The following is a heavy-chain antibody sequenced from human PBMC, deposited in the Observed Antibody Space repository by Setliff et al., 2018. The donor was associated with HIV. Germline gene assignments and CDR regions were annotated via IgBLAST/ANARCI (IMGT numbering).Heavy chain of an antibody. D-gene: IGHD2-21*01. Sequence: GGSLRLSCAVSGFTFSYGWMTWVRQAPGKGLEWVGRIKSKTDGETADYGAPVKGRFTISRDDSKNTLYLQMNSLKIEDTAVYYCTTGTRLVDWGQGALVTVSS. V-gene: IGHV3-15*01. J-gene: IGHJ4*02. CDR1: GFTFSYGW. CDR3: TTGTRLVD. CDR2: IKSKTDGETA.